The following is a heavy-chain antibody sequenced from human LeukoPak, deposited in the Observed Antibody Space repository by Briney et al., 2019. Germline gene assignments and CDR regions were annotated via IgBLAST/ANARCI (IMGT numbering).Heavy chain of an antibody. J-gene: IGHJ6*04. CDR3: ARARDIVVVVAAKAGMDV. CDR1: GDSVSSNSAA. Sequence: SQTLSLTCAISGDSVSSNSAAWNWIRQSPSRGLEWLGRTYYRSKWYNDYAVSVKSRITINPDTSKNQFSPQLNSVTPEDTAVYYCARARDIVVVVAAKAGMDVWGKGTTVTVSS. D-gene: IGHD2-15*01. V-gene: IGHV6-1*01. CDR2: TYYRSKWYN.